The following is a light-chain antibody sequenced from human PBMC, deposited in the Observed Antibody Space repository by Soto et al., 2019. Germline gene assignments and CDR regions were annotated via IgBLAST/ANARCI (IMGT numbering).Light chain of an antibody. CDR2: AAS. V-gene: IGKV1-39*01. CDR1: QTISSW. Sequence: DIQMTQSPSTLSGSVGDRVTITCRASQTISSWLAWYQQKPGKAPKLLIYAASSLQSGGPSRFSGSGSGTDFTLTISSLQPEDFATYYCQQSYSTLLVTFGQGTRLEIK. J-gene: IGKJ5*01. CDR3: QQSYSTLLVT.